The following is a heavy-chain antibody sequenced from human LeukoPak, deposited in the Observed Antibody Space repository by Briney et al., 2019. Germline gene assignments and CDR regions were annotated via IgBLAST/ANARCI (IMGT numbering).Heavy chain of an antibody. Sequence: GGSLGLSCAASGFTFSTFAMIWVRQPPGKGLEWVSSIFPSGGEIHYADSVRGRFTISRDNAKNSLHLQMNSLRAEDTAVYYCAKDRGYSYGYGIDYWGQGTLVTVSS. CDR3: AKDRGYSYGYGIDY. CDR2: IFPSGGEI. J-gene: IGHJ4*02. V-gene: IGHV3-21*01. D-gene: IGHD5-18*01. CDR1: GFTFSTFA.